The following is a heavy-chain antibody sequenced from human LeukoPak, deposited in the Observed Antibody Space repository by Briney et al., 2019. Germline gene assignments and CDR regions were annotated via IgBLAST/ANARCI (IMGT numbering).Heavy chain of an antibody. J-gene: IGHJ4*02. V-gene: IGHV4-39*07. CDR1: GGSISSSSYY. CDR2: IYYSGST. Sequence: SETLSLTRTVSGGSISSSSYYWGWIRQPPGKGLEWIGSIYYSGSTYYNPSLKSRVTISVDTSKNQFSLKLSSVTAADTAVYYCARNKPKISQQLAFDYWGQGTLVTVSS. CDR3: ARNKPKISQQLAFDY. D-gene: IGHD6-13*01.